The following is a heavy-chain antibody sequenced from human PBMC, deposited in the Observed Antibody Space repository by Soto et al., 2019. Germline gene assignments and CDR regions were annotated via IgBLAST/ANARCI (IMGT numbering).Heavy chain of an antibody. CDR3: ARKLSGAVQGWAYGMDV. CDR1: GFTVSTYN. J-gene: IGHJ6*02. Sequence: EVHLVESGGGLMQPGGSLRLSCAASGFTVSTYNMIWVRQAPVKGLEWVSVTYSGGSTQYADSVKGRFTVSRDNTKNTRYLQMNSLRDEDTAVYYCARKLSGAVQGWAYGMDVWGRGTTVTVSS. CDR2: TYSGGST. V-gene: IGHV3-53*02. D-gene: IGHD1-26*01.